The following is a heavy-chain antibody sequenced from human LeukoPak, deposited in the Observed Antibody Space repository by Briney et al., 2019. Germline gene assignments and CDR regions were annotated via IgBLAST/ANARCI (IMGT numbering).Heavy chain of an antibody. V-gene: IGHV3-23*01. J-gene: IGHJ4*02. CDR1: GFTFSSYA. D-gene: IGHD2-2*02. CDR3: AKDPNIVVVPAAIRGY. CDR2: ITGSGGST. Sequence: GGSLRLSCAASGFTFSSYAMGWVRQAPGKGLEWVSTITGSGGSTYYADSVKGRFTISRDNSKNTLYLQMNSLRAEDTAVYYCAKDPNIVVVPAAIRGYWGQGTLVTVSS.